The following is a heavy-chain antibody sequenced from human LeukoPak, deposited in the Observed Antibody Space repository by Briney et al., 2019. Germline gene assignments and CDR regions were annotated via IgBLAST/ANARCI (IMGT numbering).Heavy chain of an antibody. D-gene: IGHD2-2*02. CDR1: GGTFSSYA. CDR2: IIPIFGTA. V-gene: IGHV1-69*13. J-gene: IGHJ5*02. CDR3: AREVRKIVVVPAAIKFNWFDP. Sequence: SVKVSCKASGGTFSSYAISWVRQAPGQGLEWMGGIIPIFGTANYARKFQGRVTITADESTSTAYMELSSLRSEDTAVYYCAREVRKIVVVPAAIKFNWFDPWGQGTLVTVSS.